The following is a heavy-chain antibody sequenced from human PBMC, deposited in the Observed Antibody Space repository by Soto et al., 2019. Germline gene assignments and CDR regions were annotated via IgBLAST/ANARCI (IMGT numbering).Heavy chain of an antibody. CDR3: AKGGNTYYYDSSGYSRSWYFAL. Sequence: EVQLLESGGGLVQPGGSLRLSCAASGFTFSSYAMSWVRQAPGKGLEWVSAISGSGGRTYYADSVKGRFTISRDNSKNTLKPQMNSRRAEDTAVYYCAKGGNTYYYDSSGYSRSWYFALWGRGTLVTVSS. D-gene: IGHD3-22*01. CDR1: GFTFSSYA. V-gene: IGHV3-23*01. J-gene: IGHJ2*01. CDR2: ISGSGGRT.